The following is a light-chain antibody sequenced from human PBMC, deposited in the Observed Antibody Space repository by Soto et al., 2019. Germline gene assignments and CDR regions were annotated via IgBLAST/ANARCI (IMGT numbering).Light chain of an antibody. V-gene: IGKV3-15*01. CDR2: GAS. CDR1: QSVSSH. Sequence: ERVMTQSTDTLFVCLCGGATLSCSCSQSVSSHLSWYQHKPGQAPRLLIYGASTRASGIPARFSGSGSETDFTLTISSLQSEDSAVYYCQQYHNWPPITFGQGTRLEIK. CDR3: QQYHNWPPIT. J-gene: IGKJ5*01.